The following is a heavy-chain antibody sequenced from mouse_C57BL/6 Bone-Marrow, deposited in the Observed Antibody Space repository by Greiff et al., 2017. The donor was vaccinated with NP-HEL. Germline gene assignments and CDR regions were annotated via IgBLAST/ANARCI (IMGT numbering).Heavy chain of an antibody. D-gene: IGHD1-1*01. CDR1: GYAFSSYW. V-gene: IGHV1-80*01. CDR2: IYPGDGDT. CDR3: ARYYGSSYYFDY. J-gene: IGHJ2*01. Sequence: QVQLQQSGAELVKPGASVKISCKASGYAFSSYWMNWVKQRPGKGLEWIGQIYPGDGDTNYHGKFKGKATLTADKSSSTAYMQLSSLTSEDSAVYFCARYYGSSYYFDYWGQGTTLTVSS.